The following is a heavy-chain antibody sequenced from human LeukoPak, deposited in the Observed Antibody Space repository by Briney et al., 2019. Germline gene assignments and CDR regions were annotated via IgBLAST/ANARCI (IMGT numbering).Heavy chain of an antibody. Sequence: ASVKVSCKASGYTLTDYYMRWVRQAPGQGLEWMGWINPNSGGTNYAQHFQGRVTMTGDTSISTANMELRSLRPDDTAVYYCARGGCSGGICYSGWLDPWGQGTLVTVSS. CDR3: ARGGCSGGICYSGWLDP. V-gene: IGHV1-2*02. CDR1: GYTLTDYY. CDR2: INPNSGGT. D-gene: IGHD2-15*01. J-gene: IGHJ5*02.